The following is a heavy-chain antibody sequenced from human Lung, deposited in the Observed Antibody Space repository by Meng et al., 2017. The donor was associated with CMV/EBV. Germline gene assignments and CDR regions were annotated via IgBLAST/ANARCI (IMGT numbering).Heavy chain of an antibody. V-gene: IGHV4-34*01. Sequence: QVQLQQWGAGLLKPSXXLSLTXXVYGGSFSGYYWSWIRQPPGKGLEWIGEINHSGSTNYNPSLKSRVTISVDTSKNQFSLKLSSVTAADTAVYYCARASARVAAAGRRDLRYWGQGTLVTVSS. CDR1: GGSFSGYY. J-gene: IGHJ4*02. D-gene: IGHD6-13*01. CDR2: INHSGST. CDR3: ARASARVAAAGRRDLRY.